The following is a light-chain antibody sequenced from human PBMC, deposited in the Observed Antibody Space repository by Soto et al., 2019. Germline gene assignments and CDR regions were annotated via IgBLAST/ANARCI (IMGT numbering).Light chain of an antibody. J-gene: IGLJ1*01. V-gene: IGLV1-51*01. CDR3: GTWDSSLSGAV. Sequence: QSVLTQPPSVSAAPGQKVTISCSGSSSNIGNNYVSWNQQFPGTAPKLLIYDNNKRPSGIPDRFSGSKSGTSATLDITGLQTGDEADYYCGTWDSSLSGAVFGTGTKVTVL. CDR2: DNN. CDR1: SSNIGNNY.